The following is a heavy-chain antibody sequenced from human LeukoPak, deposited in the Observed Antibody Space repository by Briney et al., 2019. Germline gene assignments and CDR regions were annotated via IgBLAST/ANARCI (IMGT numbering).Heavy chain of an antibody. D-gene: IGHD5-18*01. J-gene: IGHJ4*02. CDR2: IFSNDEK. V-gene: IGHV2-26*01. CDR1: GFSLSNARMG. CDR3: ARMRGYSYGSFDY. Sequence: SGPTLLKPTGTLTLTFTVSGFSLSNARMGVVWIRQPPGKALEWLAHIFSNDEKSYSTSLKSRLTISKDTSKSQVVLTMTNMDPVDTATYYCARMRGYSYGSFDYWGQGTLVTVSS.